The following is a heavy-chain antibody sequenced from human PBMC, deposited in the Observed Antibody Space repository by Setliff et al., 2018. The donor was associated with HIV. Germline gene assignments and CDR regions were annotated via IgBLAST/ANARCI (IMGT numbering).Heavy chain of an antibody. CDR1: GGPFSGYY. J-gene: IGHJ4*02. CDR3: ARAPSTATSRFDY. Sequence: PSQTLSLTCSVSGGPFSGYYWNWMRQPPGRGLEWIGEINHSGDTNYNPSLKSRVTISVDTSKNQFSLNLTSVTAADTGVYYCARAPSTATSRFDYWGQGTLVTVSS. CDR2: INHSGDT. V-gene: IGHV4-34*01.